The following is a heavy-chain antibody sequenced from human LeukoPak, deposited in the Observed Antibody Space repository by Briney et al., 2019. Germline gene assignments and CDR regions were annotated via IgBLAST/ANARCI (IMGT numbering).Heavy chain of an antibody. CDR2: ISSNGGST. CDR1: GFTFSSYA. V-gene: IGHV3-64*01. CDR3: ARGLWFGESTLDYYMDV. Sequence: GGSLRLSCAASGFTFSSYAMHWVRQTPGKGLEYVSAISSNGGSTYYANSVKGRFTISRDNSKNTLYLQMGSLRAEDMAVYYCARGLWFGESTLDYYMDVWGKGTTVTVPS. J-gene: IGHJ6*03. D-gene: IGHD3-10*01.